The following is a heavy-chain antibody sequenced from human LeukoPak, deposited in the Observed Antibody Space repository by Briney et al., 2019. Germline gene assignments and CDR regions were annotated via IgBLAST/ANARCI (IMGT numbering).Heavy chain of an antibody. Sequence: QTGGSLRLSCAASGFTFSSYSMNWVRQAPGKGLEWVAIISYDGSEKYYADSVKGRFTISRDNAKNSLYLQMNSLRAEDTAVYYCAELGITMIGGVWGKGTTVTISS. CDR1: GFTFSSYS. V-gene: IGHV3-30*18. J-gene: IGHJ6*04. D-gene: IGHD3-10*02. CDR3: AELGITMIGGV. CDR2: ISYDGSEK.